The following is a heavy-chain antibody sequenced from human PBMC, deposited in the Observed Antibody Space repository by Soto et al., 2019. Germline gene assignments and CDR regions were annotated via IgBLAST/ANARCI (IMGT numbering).Heavy chain of an antibody. CDR2: IYYSGST. V-gene: IGHV4-31*03. Sequence: SETLSLTCTVSSASISSADYYWSWIRQHPGKGLEWIAYIYYSGSTSYNPSLKSRVIISMDTSRDQFSLTLTSVTAADTAVYYCARARSRCGAACFDYWGQGTQVTVSS. CDR1: SASISSADYY. D-gene: IGHD2-21*02. J-gene: IGHJ4*02. CDR3: ARARSRCGAACFDY.